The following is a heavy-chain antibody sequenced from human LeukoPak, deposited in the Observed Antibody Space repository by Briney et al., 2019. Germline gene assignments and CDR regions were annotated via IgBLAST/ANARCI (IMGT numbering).Heavy chain of an antibody. CDR1: GGSISSSSYY. J-gene: IGHJ4*02. Sequence: SETLSLTCTVSGGSISSSSYYWGWIRQPPGKGLEWIGSIYYSGSTYYNPSLKSRVTMSVDTSKNQFSLKLSSVTAADTAVYYCARDLVYCSSTSCYSRGPGYWGQGTLVTVSS. CDR3: ARDLVYCSSTSCYSRGPGY. CDR2: IYYSGST. D-gene: IGHD2-2*01. V-gene: IGHV4-39*07.